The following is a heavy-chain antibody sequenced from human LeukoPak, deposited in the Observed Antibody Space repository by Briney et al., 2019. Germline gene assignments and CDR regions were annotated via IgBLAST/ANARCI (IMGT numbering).Heavy chain of an antibody. V-gene: IGHV1-8*01. CDR2: MNPNSGNT. CDR1: GYTFTSYD. D-gene: IGHD2-2*01. CDR3: ARARMTYQLLSNWFDP. J-gene: IGHJ5*02. Sequence: GASVKVSCKASGYTFTSYDINWVRQATGQGLEWMGWMNPNSGNTGYAQKFQGRVTMTRNTSISTAYMELSSLRSEDTAVYYCARARMTYQLLSNWFDPWGQGTLVTVSS.